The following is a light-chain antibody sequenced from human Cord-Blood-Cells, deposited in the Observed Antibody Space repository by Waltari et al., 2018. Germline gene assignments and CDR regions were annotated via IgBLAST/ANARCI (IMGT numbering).Light chain of an antibody. Sequence: QSVLTQPPSASGTPGQRVTISCSGSSPNIGSNTVNWYQQLPGTAPKLLIYSNNQRPAGVPDRCSGAKSGTSASLAISGLQSEDEADYYCAAWDDSLNGLVFGGGTKLTVL. V-gene: IGLV1-44*01. J-gene: IGLJ2*01. CDR3: AAWDDSLNGLV. CDR1: SPNIGSNT. CDR2: SNN.